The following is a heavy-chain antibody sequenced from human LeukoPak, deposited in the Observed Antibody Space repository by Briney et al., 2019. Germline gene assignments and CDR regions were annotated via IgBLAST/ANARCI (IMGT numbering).Heavy chain of an antibody. D-gene: IGHD2-15*01. V-gene: IGHV1-18*01. CDR3: ASGVESVKGFDY. CDR2: ISTYNGNT. CDR1: GFTFTTYG. J-gene: IGHJ4*02. Sequence: GASVKVSCKASGFTFTTYGISWVRQAPGQGLEWMGWISTYNGNTNTDYAQKLQGRVIMTRDTSTSTVYMELSSLRSEGTAVYYCASGVESVKGFDYWGQGTLVTVSS.